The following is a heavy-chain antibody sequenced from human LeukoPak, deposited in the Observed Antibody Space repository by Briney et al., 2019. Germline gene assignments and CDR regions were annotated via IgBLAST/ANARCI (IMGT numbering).Heavy chain of an antibody. J-gene: IGHJ4*02. V-gene: IGHV3-30*18. CDR2: ISFDGSNH. Sequence: GGSLRLSCTASGFTFSSYGMHWGRQASGKGPEWLAVISFDGSNHYYADSVKGRFTISRDNSKNTLYLQMSSLRVEDTAVYYCAKTGRDVPRNYGDQRFDCWGQGTLVTVSS. CDR3: AKTGRDVPRNYGDQRFDC. D-gene: IGHD4-17*01. CDR1: GFTFSSYG.